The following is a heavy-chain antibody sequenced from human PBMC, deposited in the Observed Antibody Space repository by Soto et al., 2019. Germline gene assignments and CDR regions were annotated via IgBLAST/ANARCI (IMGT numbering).Heavy chain of an antibody. CDR3: ARANIPSGRYWGYYYYYYGMDV. CDR1: GFTFSSYS. D-gene: IGHD1-26*01. Sequence: PGGSLRLSCAASGFTFSSYSMNWVRQAPGKGLEWVSSISSSSSYIYYADSVKGRFTISRDNAKNSLYLQMNSLRAEDTAVYYCARANIPSGRYWGYYYYYYGMDVWGQGTPVTVYS. J-gene: IGHJ6*02. V-gene: IGHV3-21*01. CDR2: ISSSSSYI.